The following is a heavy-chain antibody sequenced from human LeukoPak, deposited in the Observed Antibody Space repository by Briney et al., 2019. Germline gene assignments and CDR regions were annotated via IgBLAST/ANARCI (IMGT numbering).Heavy chain of an antibody. J-gene: IGHJ4*02. CDR3: ARDHAYGDERFDY. V-gene: IGHV4-39*07. CDR2: IYDSGST. CDR1: GGSIRSSYYY. D-gene: IGHD4-17*01. Sequence: SETLSLTCTVSGGSIRSSYYYWGWIRQPPGKGLEWIGCIYDSGSTYYNPSLKSRVTISVDTSKDQFSLKLSSVTAADTAVYYCARDHAYGDERFDYWGQGTLVTVSS.